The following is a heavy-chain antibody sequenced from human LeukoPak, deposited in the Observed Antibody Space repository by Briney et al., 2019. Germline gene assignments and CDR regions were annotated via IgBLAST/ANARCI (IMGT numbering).Heavy chain of an antibody. CDR3: AKDGLPTLVGANVDY. V-gene: IGHV3-9*01. CDR1: GFTFDDYA. J-gene: IGHJ4*02. Sequence: GGSLRLSCAASGFTFDDYAMHWDRQAPGKGLEWVSGISWNSGSIGYADSVKGRFTISRDNAKNSLYLQMNSLRAEDTALYYCAKDGLPTLVGANVDYWGQGTLVTVSS. CDR2: ISWNSGSI. D-gene: IGHD1-26*01.